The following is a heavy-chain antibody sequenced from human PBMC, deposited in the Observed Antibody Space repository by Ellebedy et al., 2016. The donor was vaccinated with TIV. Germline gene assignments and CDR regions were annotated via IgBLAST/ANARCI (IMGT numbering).Heavy chain of an antibody. CDR2: IYPGDSDT. CDR1: GYSFTSYW. CDR3: ARSYCSGGSCYSPVDY. D-gene: IGHD2-15*01. J-gene: IGHJ4*02. Sequence: GESLKISCKGSGYSFTSYWIGWVRQMPGKGLEWMGIIYPGDSDTRYSPSFQGQVTISADKSISTAYLQWSSLKASDTAMYYCARSYCSGGSCYSPVDYWGQGTLVTVSS. V-gene: IGHV5-51*01.